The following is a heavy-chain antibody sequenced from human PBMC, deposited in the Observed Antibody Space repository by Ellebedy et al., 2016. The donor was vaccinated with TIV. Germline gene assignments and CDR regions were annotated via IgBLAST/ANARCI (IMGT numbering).Heavy chain of an antibody. CDR1: GGTFSSYA. CDR3: ARERGYYGMDV. Sequence: ASVKVSCXASGGTFSSYAINWVRQATGQGLEWMGWMNPNSGNTGYAQKFQGRVTMTRNTSISTAYMELSSLRSEDTAVYYCARERGYYGMDVWGQGTTVTVSS. V-gene: IGHV1-8*02. CDR2: MNPNSGNT. J-gene: IGHJ6*02.